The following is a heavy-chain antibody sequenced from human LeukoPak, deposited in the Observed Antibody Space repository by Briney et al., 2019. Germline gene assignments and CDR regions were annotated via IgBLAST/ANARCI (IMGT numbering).Heavy chain of an antibody. CDR2: INPNSGGT. V-gene: IGHV1-2*04. CDR3: ARDLAPWFGSHEWY. CDR1: GYTFTGYY. J-gene: IGHJ4*02. Sequence: ASVKVSCKASGYTFTGYYMHWVRQAPGQGLEWMGWINPNSGGTNYAQKFQGWVTMTRDTSISTAYMELSRLRSDDTAVYYCARDLAPWFGSHEWYWGQGTLVTVSS. D-gene: IGHD3-10*01.